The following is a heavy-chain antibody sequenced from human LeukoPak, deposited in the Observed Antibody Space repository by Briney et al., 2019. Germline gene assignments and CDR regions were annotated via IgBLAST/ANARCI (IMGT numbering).Heavy chain of an antibody. V-gene: IGHV1-2*02. CDR1: GYTFTGYY. J-gene: IGHJ5*02. D-gene: IGHD2-15*01. Sequence: ASVKVSRKASGYTFTGYYMHWVRQAPGQGLEWMGWINPNSGGTNYAQKFQGRVTMTRDTSISTAYMELSRPRADDTAVYYCARAPLWGYCSGGSCYSLYNWFDPWGQGTLVTVSS. CDR3: ARAPLWGYCSGGSCYSLYNWFDP. CDR2: INPNSGGT.